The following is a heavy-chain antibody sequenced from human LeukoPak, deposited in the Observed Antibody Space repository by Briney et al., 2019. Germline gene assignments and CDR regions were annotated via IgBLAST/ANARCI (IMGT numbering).Heavy chain of an antibody. CDR1: GFTFSSYG. Sequence: GGSLRLSCAASGFTFSSYGMHWVRQAPGKGLEWVAVISYDGSNKYYADSVKGRFTISRDNSKNTLYLQMNSLRAEDTAVYYCAKQRFLEWFSWGQGTLVTVSS. V-gene: IGHV3-30*18. J-gene: IGHJ4*02. CDR3: AKQRFLEWFS. D-gene: IGHD3-3*01. CDR2: ISYDGSNK.